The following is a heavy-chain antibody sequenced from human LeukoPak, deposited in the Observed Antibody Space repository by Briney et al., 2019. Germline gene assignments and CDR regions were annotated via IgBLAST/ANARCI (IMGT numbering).Heavy chain of an antibody. V-gene: IGHV3-48*03. Sequence: GGSLRLSCAASGFTFSSYEMNWVRQAPGKGLEWVSYISSSGSTIYYADSVKGRFTISRDNAKNSLYLQMNSLRAEDTAVYYCARGGRIVGATINWGQGTLVTVSS. CDR2: ISSSGSTI. J-gene: IGHJ4*02. D-gene: IGHD1-26*01. CDR1: GFTFSSYE. CDR3: ARGGRIVGATIN.